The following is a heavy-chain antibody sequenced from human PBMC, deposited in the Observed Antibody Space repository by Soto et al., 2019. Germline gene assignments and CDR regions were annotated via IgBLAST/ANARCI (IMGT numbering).Heavy chain of an antibody. CDR1: GFAFSSYA. Sequence: SLRLYCAASGFAFSSYAISWVRHAPGKGLEWVSVISGSDDSTYYADSVKGRFTISRDNSKNTLYLQMNSLRAEDTAVYYCAKGRSYYYYYGVDVWGQGTTVTVSS. J-gene: IGHJ6*02. CDR2: ISGSDDST. CDR3: AKGRSYYYYYGVDV. V-gene: IGHV3-23*01.